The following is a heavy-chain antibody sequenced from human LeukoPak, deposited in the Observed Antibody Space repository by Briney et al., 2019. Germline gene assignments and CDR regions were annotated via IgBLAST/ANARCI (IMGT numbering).Heavy chain of an antibody. Sequence: GGSLRLSCSASGFTFSTYAMHWVRQAPGKGLEYVLAISSDGGTTYYPDSVKGRFTISRDNSKNTLYFQMSSLRTEDTAVYYCVKRSSDWYLDYWGQGTLVTVSS. CDR3: VKRSSDWYLDY. J-gene: IGHJ4*02. D-gene: IGHD6-19*01. CDR2: ISSDGGTT. CDR1: GFTFSTYA. V-gene: IGHV3-64*05.